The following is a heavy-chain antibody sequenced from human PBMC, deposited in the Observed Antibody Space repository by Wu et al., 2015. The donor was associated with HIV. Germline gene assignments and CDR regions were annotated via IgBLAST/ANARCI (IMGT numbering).Heavy chain of an antibody. V-gene: IGHV1-18*01. CDR3: AKDFVGRATVVTPGLFDY. Sequence: VQLIQFGAEVKRPGASVKVSCKASGYNFNMFGINWVRRAPGQGLEWVAWISPSNGKTNYAQKVQGRVAVTTDTSTDTVYMELRSLRSDDTAVYFCAKDFVGRATVVTPGLFDYWGQGTLVTVSS. D-gene: IGHD4-23*01. CDR2: ISPSNGKT. J-gene: IGHJ4*02. CDR1: GYNFNMFG.